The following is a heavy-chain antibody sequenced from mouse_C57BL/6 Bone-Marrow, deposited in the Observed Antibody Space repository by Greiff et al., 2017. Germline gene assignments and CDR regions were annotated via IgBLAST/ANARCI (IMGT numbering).Heavy chain of an antibody. D-gene: IGHD2-4*01. CDR1: GFSLTSYG. J-gene: IGHJ1*03. CDR2: IWSGGST. Sequence: VQLQQSGPGLVQPSQSLSITCTVSGFSLTSYGVHWVRQPPGKGLEWLGVIWSGGSTDYNAAFISRLSISKDNCKSQVFFKMHSLQADDSAIYYCAKNVLSDYDLPRRYFDVWGTGTTVTVSS. V-gene: IGHV2-4*01. CDR3: AKNVLSDYDLPRRYFDV.